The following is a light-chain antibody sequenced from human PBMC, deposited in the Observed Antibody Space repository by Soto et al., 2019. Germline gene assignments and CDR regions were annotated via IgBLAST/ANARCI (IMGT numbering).Light chain of an antibody. CDR2: SNN. V-gene: IGLV1-44*01. J-gene: IGLJ1*01. CDR1: SSNIGSNT. CDR3: PGWDGCLHGPV. Sequence: QSVLTQPPSASGTPGQRVTISCSGSSSNIGSNTVNWYQQLPGTAPKLLIYSNNQRPSGVPDRFSGTKSGTSASLAISGLQSEDEVDYYCPGWDGCLHGPVFATGRKVTV.